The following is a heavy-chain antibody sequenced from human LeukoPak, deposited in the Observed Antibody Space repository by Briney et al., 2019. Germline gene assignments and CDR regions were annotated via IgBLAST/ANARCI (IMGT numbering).Heavy chain of an antibody. Sequence: SETLSHTCTVSGGSLSSSSYYWGWIRQPPGKGLEWIGSIYYSGSTYYNPSLKSRVTISVDTSKNQFSLKLSSVTAADTAVYYCARGYSSSVDWFDPWGQGTLVTVSS. V-gene: IGHV4-39*07. CDR3: ARGYSSSVDWFDP. CDR2: IYYSGST. J-gene: IGHJ5*02. CDR1: GGSLSSSSYY. D-gene: IGHD6-6*01.